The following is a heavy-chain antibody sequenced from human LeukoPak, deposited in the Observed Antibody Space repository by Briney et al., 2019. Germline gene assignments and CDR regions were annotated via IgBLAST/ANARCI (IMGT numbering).Heavy chain of an antibody. V-gene: IGHV1-46*01. CDR2: INPSGGST. CDR1: GYTFTSYY. Sequence: ASLKVSCKASGYTFTSYYMHWVRQAPGQGLEWMGIINPSGGSTSYAQKFQGRVTMTRDTSTSTVYMELSSLRSEDTAVYYCARPSKPYSSSSRYWFDPWGQGTLVTVSS. CDR3: ARPSKPYSSSSRYWFDP. J-gene: IGHJ5*02. D-gene: IGHD6-6*01.